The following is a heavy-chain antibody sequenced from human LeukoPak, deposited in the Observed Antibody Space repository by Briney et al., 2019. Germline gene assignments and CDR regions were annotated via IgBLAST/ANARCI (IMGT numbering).Heavy chain of an antibody. V-gene: IGHV4-61*02. Sequence: SETLSLTCTASGGSISSGSYYWSWIRQPAGKGLEWIGRIYTSGGTDYNPSLKSRVTISVDTSKNHFSLRLNSVTAADTAMYYCARDDGYYGDYWGQGTLVTVSS. CDR3: ARDDGYYGDY. CDR2: IYTSGGT. D-gene: IGHD3-22*01. CDR1: GGSISSGSYY. J-gene: IGHJ4*02.